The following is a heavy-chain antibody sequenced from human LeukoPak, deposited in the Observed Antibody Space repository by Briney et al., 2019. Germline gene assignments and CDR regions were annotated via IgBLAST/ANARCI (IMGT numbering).Heavy chain of an antibody. D-gene: IGHD4-23*01. CDR1: GGSISSYY. J-gene: IGHJ3*02. CDR3: ARDHFGTVAKPAGDAFDI. Sequence: SETLPLTCTVSGGSISSYYWSWIRQPAGKGLEWIGRIYTSGSTNYNPSLKSRVTMSVDTSKNQFSLKLSSVTAADTAVYYCARDHFGTVAKPAGDAFDIWGQGTMVTVSS. V-gene: IGHV4-4*07. CDR2: IYTSGST.